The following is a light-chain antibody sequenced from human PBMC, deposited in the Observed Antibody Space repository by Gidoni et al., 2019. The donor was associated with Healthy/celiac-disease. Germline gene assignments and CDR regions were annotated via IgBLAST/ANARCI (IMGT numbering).Light chain of an antibody. Sequence: SALTQPASVSGSPGQSITISCTGTSSDVGGYNAVSWYQHHPGTAPKLMIYYVSNRPSWVSNRFSGSNSGNTASLTSSGLQADDEADYYSSSYTSSSTLVVFGGGTKLTVL. CDR2: YVS. J-gene: IGLJ2*01. CDR3: SSYTSSSTLVV. CDR1: SSDVGGYNA. V-gene: IGLV2-14*03.